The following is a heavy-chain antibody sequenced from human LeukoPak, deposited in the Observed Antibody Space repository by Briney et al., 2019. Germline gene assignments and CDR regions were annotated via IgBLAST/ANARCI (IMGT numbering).Heavy chain of an antibody. CDR2: INSDGSST. CDR1: GFTFSSYW. D-gene: IGHD3-16*01. J-gene: IGHJ6*03. CDR3: ASSGGSYYYYYMDV. V-gene: IGHV3-74*01. Sequence: PGGSLRLSCAASGFTFSSYWMHWVRQAPGKGRVWVSRINSDGSSTSYADSVKGRFTISRDNAKNTLYLQMNSLRAEDTAVYYCASSGGSYYYYYMDVWGKGTTVTVSS.